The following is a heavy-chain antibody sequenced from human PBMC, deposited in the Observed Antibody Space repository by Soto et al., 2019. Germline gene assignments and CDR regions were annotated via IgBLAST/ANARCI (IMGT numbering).Heavy chain of an antibody. D-gene: IGHD2-8*01. V-gene: IGHV4-30-4*01. CDR1: GGSISSGDYY. Sequence: LSLTCTVSGGSISSGDYYWSWIRQPPGKGLEWIGYIYYSGSTYYNPSLKSRVTISVDTSKNQFSLKLSSVTAADTAVYYCARAIVLMVYAPVGYGMDVWGQGTTVTVSS. CDR3: ARAIVLMVYAPVGYGMDV. J-gene: IGHJ6*02. CDR2: IYYSGST.